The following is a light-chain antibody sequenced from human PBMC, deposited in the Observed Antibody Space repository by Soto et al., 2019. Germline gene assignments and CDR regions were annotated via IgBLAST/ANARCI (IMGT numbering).Light chain of an antibody. CDR1: QSVSSSY. J-gene: IGKJ3*01. V-gene: IGKV3-20*01. Sequence: EIVLTQSPGTLSLSPGERATLSCRASQSVSSSYLAWYQQKPGQAPRLLIYGASSRATGIPVRFSGSGSGTHFTLIISRLEPEGCAVYYCHEYGSSPAIFGPGTKVDI. CDR3: HEYGSSPAI. CDR2: GAS.